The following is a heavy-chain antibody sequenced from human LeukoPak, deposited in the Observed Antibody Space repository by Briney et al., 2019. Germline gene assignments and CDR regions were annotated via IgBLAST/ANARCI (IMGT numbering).Heavy chain of an antibody. CDR3: ARLSGSSLLDY. Sequence: PGGSLRLSCAASGFTFSGYSMNWVRQAPGKGLEWVSVIYSGGSTYYADSVKGRFTISRDNSKNTLYLQMNSLRAEDTAVYYCARLSGSSLLDYWGQGTLVTVSS. J-gene: IGHJ4*02. D-gene: IGHD1-26*01. V-gene: IGHV3-66*01. CDR2: IYSGGST. CDR1: GFTFSGYS.